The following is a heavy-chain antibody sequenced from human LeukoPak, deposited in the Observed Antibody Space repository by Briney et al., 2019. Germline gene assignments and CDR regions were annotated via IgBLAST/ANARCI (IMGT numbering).Heavy chain of an antibody. J-gene: IGHJ4*02. CDR1: GFIFSHYY. CDR2: IRSDGGNI. D-gene: IGHD2-21*02. V-gene: IGHV3-74*01. Sequence: GGSLRLSCAASGFIFSHYYMHWVRQAPGKGLVWVSRIRSDGGNIGYADSVKGRSTISRDNAKNTLYLQMNSLRGEDTAAYYCVREYPDCGGDCLAYWGQGTLVTVSS. CDR3: VREYPDCGGDCLAY.